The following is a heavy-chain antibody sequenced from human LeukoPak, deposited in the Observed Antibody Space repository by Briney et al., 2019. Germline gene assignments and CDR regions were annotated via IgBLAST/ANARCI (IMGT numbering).Heavy chain of an antibody. V-gene: IGHV3-53*01. J-gene: IGHJ5*02. CDR2: THSSGGT. CDR3: AGSYGTMPWFDP. D-gene: IGHD5-18*01. Sequence: GGSLRLSCAASGFTGSHNYMSWVRQAPGKGLEWVSATHSSGGTYYADSVKGRFTISRDNSKNTLYLQMNSLRAEDTAVYYCAGSYGTMPWFDPWGQGTLVTVSS. CDR1: GFTGSHNY.